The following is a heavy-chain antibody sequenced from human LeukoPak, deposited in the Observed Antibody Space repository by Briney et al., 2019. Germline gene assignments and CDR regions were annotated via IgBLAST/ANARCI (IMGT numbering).Heavy chain of an antibody. CDR1: GGTFSSYA. J-gene: IGHJ1*01. D-gene: IGHD3-22*01. V-gene: IGHV1-69*04. CDR3: ARGTVIVGDRPEYFQH. CDR2: IIPIFGIA. Sequence: SVKVSCEASGGTFSSYAISWVRQAPGQGLEWMGRIIPIFGIANYAQKFQGRVTITADKSTSTAYMELSSLRSGDTAVYYCARGTVIVGDRPEYFQHWGQGTLVTVSS.